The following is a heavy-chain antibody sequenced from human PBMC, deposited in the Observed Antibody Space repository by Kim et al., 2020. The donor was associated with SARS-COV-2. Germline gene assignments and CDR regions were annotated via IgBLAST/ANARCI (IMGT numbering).Heavy chain of an antibody. J-gene: IGHJ1*01. CDR2: ISGSGGST. D-gene: IGHD6-13*01. CDR3: AELNGQQPAWYFQH. Sequence: GGSLRLSCAASGFTFSSYAMSWVRQAPGKGLEWVSAISGSGGSTHYADSVKGRFTISRDNSKNTLYLQMNSLRAEDTAVYYCAELNGQQPAWYFQHWGQGTLVTVSS. CDR1: GFTFSSYA. V-gene: IGHV3-23*01.